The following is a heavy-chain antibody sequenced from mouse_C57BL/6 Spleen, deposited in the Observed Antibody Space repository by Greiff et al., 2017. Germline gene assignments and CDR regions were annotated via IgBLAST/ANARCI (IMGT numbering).Heavy chain of an antibody. J-gene: IGHJ4*01. D-gene: IGHD1-1*01. Sequence: VKLVESGPGLVAPSQSLPITCTVSGFSLTSYGVHWVRQPPGKGLEWLVVIWSDGSTTYNSALKSRLSISKDNSKSQVFLKMNSLQTDDTAMYYCARHRSTTDYYAMDYWGQGTSVTVSS. CDR1: GFSLTSYG. CDR2: IWSDGST. V-gene: IGHV2-6-1*01. CDR3: ARHRSTTDYYAMDY.